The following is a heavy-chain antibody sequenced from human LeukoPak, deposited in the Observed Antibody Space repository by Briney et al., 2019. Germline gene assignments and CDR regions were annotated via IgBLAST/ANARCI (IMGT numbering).Heavy chain of an antibody. V-gene: IGHV3-23*01. CDR2: ISGSVVNT. CDR3: AKGRNQYCSSTSCYHDVFDV. CDR1: GFTFYSYA. J-gene: IGHJ3*01. D-gene: IGHD2-2*01. Sequence: PGGSLRLSCAPSGFTFYSYAMSWVRQAPGKGLEWVSAISGSVVNTYYADSVKGRFTISRANSKNTLYLQMNSLRAEDTAVYYCAKGRNQYCSSTSCYHDVFDVWGQGTMVTVSS.